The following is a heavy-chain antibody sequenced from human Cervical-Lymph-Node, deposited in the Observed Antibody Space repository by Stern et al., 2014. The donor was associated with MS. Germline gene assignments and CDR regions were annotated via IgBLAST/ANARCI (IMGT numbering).Heavy chain of an antibody. Sequence: QVQLVQSGAKVKKPWASVKVSCKASGYTFRNHDINWVRQAPGQGLEWMGWMNPDGGTTGYGQRFQGRVTMPRDWSTDTAYMELSRLTSEDTAIYYCARGGLYERGGYYDSLDFWGHGTMVTVSS. V-gene: IGHV1-8*01. D-gene: IGHD3-22*01. J-gene: IGHJ3*01. CDR1: GYTFRNHD. CDR2: MNPDGGTT. CDR3: ARGGLYERGGYYDSLDF.